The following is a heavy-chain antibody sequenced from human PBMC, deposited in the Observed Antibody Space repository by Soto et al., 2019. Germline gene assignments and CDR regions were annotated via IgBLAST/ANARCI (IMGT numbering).Heavy chain of an antibody. J-gene: IGHJ6*02. Sequence: HGESLKISCKGSGYSFTSYWIGWVRQMPGKGLEWMGIIYPGDSDTRYSPSFQGQVAISADKSISTAYLQWSSLKASDTAMYYYARRMTLNYYYYYGMDVWGQGTTVTVSS. D-gene: IGHD2-21*02. CDR3: ARRMTLNYYYYYGMDV. V-gene: IGHV5-51*01. CDR2: IYPGDSDT. CDR1: GYSFTSYW.